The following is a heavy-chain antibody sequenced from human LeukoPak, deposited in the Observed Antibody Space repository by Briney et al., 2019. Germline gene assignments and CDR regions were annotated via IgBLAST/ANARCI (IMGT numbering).Heavy chain of an antibody. CDR3: ARADYGHYFAY. J-gene: IGHJ4*02. D-gene: IGHD4-17*01. Sequence: ASVKVSCKASGYTSTGYYMHWVRQAPGQGREWMGWINPNSGGTNYAQKFQGRVTMTRDTSISTAYMDLSRLRSDDTAVYYRARADYGHYFAYWGQGTLVTVSS. CDR1: GYTSTGYY. V-gene: IGHV1-2*02. CDR2: INPNSGGT.